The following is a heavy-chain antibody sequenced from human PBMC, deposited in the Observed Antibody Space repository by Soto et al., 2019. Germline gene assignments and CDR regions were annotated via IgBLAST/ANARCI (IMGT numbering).Heavy chain of an antibody. V-gene: IGHV3-33*01. CDR1: GFTFSSYG. Sequence: PGGSLRLSCTASGFTFSSYGIHWVRQAPGEGLEWVALIWHDGSNKYYSDSVKGRFTISRDNSKNTLYLQMNSLRAEDTAVYYCARDWSSGYSDIWGQGTMVTVSS. D-gene: IGHD3-22*01. CDR3: ARDWSSGYSDI. CDR2: IWHDGSNK. J-gene: IGHJ3*02.